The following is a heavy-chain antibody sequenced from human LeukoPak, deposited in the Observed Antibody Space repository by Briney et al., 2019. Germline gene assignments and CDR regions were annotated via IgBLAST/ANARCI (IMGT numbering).Heavy chain of an antibody. J-gene: IGHJ4*02. Sequence: SETLSPTCAVYGGSFSGYYWSWIRQPPGKGLEWIGEINDSGSTSCSPSLKSRVSISVDTSKNQFSLKLSSVTAADTAVYYCARVIDYDISGYYLGYWGQGNRVTVSS. CDR3: ARVIDYDISGYYLGY. D-gene: IGHD3-22*01. V-gene: IGHV4-34*01. CDR2: INDSGST. CDR1: GGSFSGYY.